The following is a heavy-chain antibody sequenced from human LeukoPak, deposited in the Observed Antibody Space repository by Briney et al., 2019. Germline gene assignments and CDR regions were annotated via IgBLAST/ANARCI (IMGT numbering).Heavy chain of an antibody. D-gene: IGHD2/OR15-2a*01. V-gene: IGHV3-30*18. Sequence: PGKSLRLSCAASGFNFSTYDIHWVRQAPGEGLEWVAVISYEGSNKYYADSVRGRFTISRDNSKNTLHLEMNGLRTEDTSVYYCAEGFYPYYYLDAWGKGTTVSVSS. CDR2: ISYEGSNK. J-gene: IGHJ6*03. CDR3: AEGFYPYYYLDA. CDR1: GFNFSTYD.